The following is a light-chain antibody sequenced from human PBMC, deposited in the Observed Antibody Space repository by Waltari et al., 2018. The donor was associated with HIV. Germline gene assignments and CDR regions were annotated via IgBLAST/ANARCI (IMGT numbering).Light chain of an antibody. V-gene: IGKV1-12*01. CDR1: RDINTW. J-gene: IGKJ4*01. Sequence: DTQLTQSPSSVSASVGDSVSITCRSSRDINTWFDWYQQKPGKAPNLPLYAASRLQRGGPARFSGSGSGTNFTLTISSLQPEDFATYYCQQANSFPITFGGGTKVEI. CDR3: QQANSFPIT. CDR2: AAS.